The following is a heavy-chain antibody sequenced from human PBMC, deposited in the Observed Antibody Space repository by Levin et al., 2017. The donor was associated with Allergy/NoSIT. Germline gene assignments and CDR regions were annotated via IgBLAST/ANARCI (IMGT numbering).Heavy chain of an antibody. J-gene: IGHJ2*01. D-gene: IGHD3-10*01. CDR3: ARDHETSGSWYFGV. Sequence: PSETLSLTCAVSGASTSNNDWWNWVRQSPGKGLEWIGEIYHGGNVNYNPSLKSRVLISLDKSKNQFSLILTSVTASDTAVYYCARDHETSGSWYFGVWGRGTLVTVS. CDR2: IYHGGNV. CDR1: GASTSNNDW. V-gene: IGHV4/OR15-8*02.